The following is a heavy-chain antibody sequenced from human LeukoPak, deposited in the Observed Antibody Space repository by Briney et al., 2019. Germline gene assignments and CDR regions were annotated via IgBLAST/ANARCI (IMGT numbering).Heavy chain of an antibody. CDR2: ITGSGGSA. CDR1: GFTFSGYS. D-gene: IGHD3-16*01. J-gene: IGHJ4*02. Sequence: GGSLRLSCAASGFTFSGYSMNWVRQAPGKGLQWVSAITGSGGSAYYADSVKGRFTICRDNSKNTVYLQMNSLRAEDTAVFYCAKEVWGLGNSYFDYWGQGTLVTVSS. CDR3: AKEVWGLGNSYFDY. V-gene: IGHV3-23*01.